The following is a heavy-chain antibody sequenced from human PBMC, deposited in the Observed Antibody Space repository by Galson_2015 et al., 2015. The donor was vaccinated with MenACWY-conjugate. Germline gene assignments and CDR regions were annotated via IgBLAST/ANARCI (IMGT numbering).Heavy chain of an antibody. Sequence: LSLTCAVSGDSISSRNWWSWVRQSPGKGLAWIGEIYHTGHTNYNPSLKSRLTISVDKSNNQFSMKLKSVTAVDTALYYCGRVHTVATGFDYGGQGPLVTVSS. J-gene: IGHJ4*02. CDR1: GDSISSRNW. CDR2: IYHTGHT. D-gene: IGHD5-12*01. CDR3: GRVHTVATGFDY. V-gene: IGHV4-4*02.